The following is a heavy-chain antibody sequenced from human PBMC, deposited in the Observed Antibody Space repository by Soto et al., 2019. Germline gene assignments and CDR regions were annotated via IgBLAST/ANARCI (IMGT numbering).Heavy chain of an antibody. D-gene: IGHD3-22*01. CDR1: GFTSSSYS. Sequence: PGGSLRLSCAASGFTSSSYSMDWVRQAPGKGLEWVSSISSSSTYIHYADSVKGRFTISRDNAKNSLYLQMNSLSAEDTAVYYCARFYYDSSGYLPSPYYYYYGMDVWGQGTTVTVSS. CDR3: ARFYYDSSGYLPSPYYYYYGMDV. J-gene: IGHJ6*02. V-gene: IGHV3-21*01. CDR2: ISSSSTYI.